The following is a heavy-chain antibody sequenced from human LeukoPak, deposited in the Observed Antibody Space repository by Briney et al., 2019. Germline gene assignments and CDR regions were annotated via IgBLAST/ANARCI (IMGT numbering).Heavy chain of an antibody. D-gene: IGHD3-3*01. CDR1: GYTFTSYD. CDR3: ARISAYFGVVTEFDY. J-gene: IGHJ4*02. V-gene: IGHV1-8*01. Sequence: ASVRVSCKASGYTFTSYDINWVRPATGQGLGWMGWMNTNSGNTGDSQKFQGRVTMTRNTSISTAYMELSSLRSEDTAVYYCARISAYFGVVTEFDYSGPRTLVTASS. CDR2: MNTNSGNT.